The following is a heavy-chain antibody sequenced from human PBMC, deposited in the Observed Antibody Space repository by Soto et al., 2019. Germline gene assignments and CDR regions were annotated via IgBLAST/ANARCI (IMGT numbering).Heavy chain of an antibody. Sequence: QVQLVESGGGVVQPGRSLRLSCAASGFTFSSYGMHWVRQAPGKGLEWVAVISYDGSNKYYADSVKGRFTISRDNSKNTLYLQMNSLRAEDTAVYYCAKDLDYYDSSGGFDYWGQGTLVTVSS. CDR3: AKDLDYYDSSGGFDY. D-gene: IGHD3-22*01. CDR1: GFTFSSYG. CDR2: ISYDGSNK. V-gene: IGHV3-30*18. J-gene: IGHJ4*02.